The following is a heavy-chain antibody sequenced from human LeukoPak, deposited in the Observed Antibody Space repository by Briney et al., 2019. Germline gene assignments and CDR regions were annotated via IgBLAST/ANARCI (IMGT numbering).Heavy chain of an antibody. CDR3: ASPLYCSGGSCYSGSLNY. V-gene: IGHV1-46*01. CDR2: IYPSGGST. CDR1: GYTFTSYY. D-gene: IGHD2-15*01. J-gene: IGHJ4*02. Sequence: GASVKVSCKASGYTFTSYYMHWVRQAPGQGLEWMGLIYPSGGSTRYAQKFQGRVTMTRDTSTSTVYMALSSLRSEDTAVYYCASPLYCSGGSCYSGSLNYWGQGTLVTVSS.